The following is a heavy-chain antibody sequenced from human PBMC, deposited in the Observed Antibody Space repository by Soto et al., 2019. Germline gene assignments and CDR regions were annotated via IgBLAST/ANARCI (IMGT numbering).Heavy chain of an antibody. D-gene: IGHD4-17*01. V-gene: IGHV3-21*01. CDR1: GFTFSSYS. CDR2: ISSSSSYI. Sequence: GGSLRLSCAASGFTFSSYSMNWVRQAPGKGLEWVSSISSSSSYIYYADSVKGRFTISRDNAKNSLYLQMNSLRAEDTAVYYCARDVGEEDYYYYYMDVWGKGTTVTVSS. CDR3: ARDVGEEDYYYYYMDV. J-gene: IGHJ6*03.